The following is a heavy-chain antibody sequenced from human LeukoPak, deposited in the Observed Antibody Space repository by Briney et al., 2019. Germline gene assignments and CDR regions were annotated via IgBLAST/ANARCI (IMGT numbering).Heavy chain of an antibody. CDR3: ARDSRELLSYFDY. CDR1: GFTFSSYG. Sequence: PGGSLRLSCAASGFTFSSYGMHWVRQAPGKGLEWVAVISYDGSNKYYADSVKGRFTISRDNSKNTLYLQMNSLRAEDTAVYYCARDSRELLSYFDYWGQGTLVTVSS. CDR2: ISYDGSNK. J-gene: IGHJ4*02. D-gene: IGHD1-26*01. V-gene: IGHV3-30*03.